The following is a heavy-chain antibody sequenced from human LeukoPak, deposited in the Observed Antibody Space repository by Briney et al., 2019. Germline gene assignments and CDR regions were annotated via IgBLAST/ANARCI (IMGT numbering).Heavy chain of an antibody. V-gene: IGHV5-10-1*01. D-gene: IGHD6-13*01. CDR2: IDPSNSYT. CDR3: ATPQLAAAGIDSG. Sequence: GESLKISCQGSGYSFTSYWISWVRQMPGKGLEWMGRIDPSNSYTNYSPSFQGHVTISADKSISTAYLQWSSLKASDTAMYYCATPQLAAAGIDSGWGQGTLVTVSS. CDR1: GYSFTSYW. J-gene: IGHJ4*02.